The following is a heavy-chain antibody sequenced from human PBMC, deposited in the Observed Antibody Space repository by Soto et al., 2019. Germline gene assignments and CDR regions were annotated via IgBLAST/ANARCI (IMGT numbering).Heavy chain of an antibody. Sequence: SVKVSCKASGGTFSSYTISWVRQAPGQGLEWMGRIIPILGIVNYAQKFQGRVTITADKSTSTAYMELSSLRSEDTAVYYCASWYSSGWDYYYYYMDVWGKGTTVTVSS. J-gene: IGHJ6*03. CDR3: ASWYSSGWDYYYYYMDV. CDR2: IIPILGIV. V-gene: IGHV1-69*02. CDR1: GGTFSSYT. D-gene: IGHD6-19*01.